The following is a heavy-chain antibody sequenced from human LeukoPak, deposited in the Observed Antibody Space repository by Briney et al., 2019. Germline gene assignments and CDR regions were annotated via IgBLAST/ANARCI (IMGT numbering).Heavy chain of an antibody. CDR3: AKRSRYCSGGSCYSWFDY. V-gene: IGHV3-23*01. Sequence: QPGGSLRLSCAASGFTFSSYAMSWVRQAPGKGLEWVSAMTGSGGSTYYADSVKGRFTISRDNSKNTLYLQMNSLRAEDTAVYYCAKRSRYCSGGSCYSWFDYWGQGTLVTSSS. CDR2: MTGSGGST. D-gene: IGHD2-15*01. J-gene: IGHJ4*02. CDR1: GFTFSSYA.